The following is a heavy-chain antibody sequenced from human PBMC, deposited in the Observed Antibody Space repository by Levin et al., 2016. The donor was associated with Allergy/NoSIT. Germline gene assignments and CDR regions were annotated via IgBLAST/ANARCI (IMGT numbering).Heavy chain of an antibody. Sequence: GESLKISCAASGISFNYAWMSWVRQAPGKGLEWVAVASLDGNNRYYADSVQGRFTISKDNSESMLYLQMNSLTPEDTAVYYCVRDHVTIATVTTLGRAFFESWGQGTLVTVSS. CDR1: GISFNYAW. CDR2: ASLDGNNR. D-gene: IGHD1-1*01. J-gene: IGHJ4*02. CDR3: VRDHVTIATVTTLGRAFFES. V-gene: IGHV3-30*03.